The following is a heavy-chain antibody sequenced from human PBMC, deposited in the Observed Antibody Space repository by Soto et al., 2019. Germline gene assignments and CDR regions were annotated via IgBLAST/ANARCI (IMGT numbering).Heavy chain of an antibody. J-gene: IGHJ4*02. CDR3: ARVHYYDSSGYFDY. D-gene: IGHD3-22*01. CDR2: ISAYNGNT. Sequence: VRQAPGQGLEWMGWISAYNGNTNYAQKLQGRVTMTTDTSTSTAYMELRSLRSDDTAVYYCARVHYYDSSGYFDYWGQGTLVTVSS. V-gene: IGHV1-18*01.